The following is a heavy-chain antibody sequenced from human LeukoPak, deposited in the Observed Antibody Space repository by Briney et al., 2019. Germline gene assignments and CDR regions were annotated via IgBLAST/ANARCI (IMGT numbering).Heavy chain of an antibody. CDR1: GFTFSSYD. CDR3: ARDHPPNFGYCSSTSCYGLRFDP. J-gene: IGHJ5*02. CDR2: IGTAGDT. Sequence: SGGSLRLSCTACGFTFSSYDMHWVRQTTGKGLEWVSIIGTAGDTYYSDSVKGQFTISREKAKNSLNLQMNSLRAGDTAVYYCARDHPPNFGYCSSTSCYGLRFDPWGQGTLVTVSS. V-gene: IGHV3-13*03. D-gene: IGHD2-2*01.